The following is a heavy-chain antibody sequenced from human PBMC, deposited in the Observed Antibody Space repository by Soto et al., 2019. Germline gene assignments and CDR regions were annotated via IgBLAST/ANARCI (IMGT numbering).Heavy chain of an antibody. Sequence: SETLSLTCTFSGFSIISYHLSFIRQPPGKGLEWIVYIYSSGSTNYNPSLNSRLTISIDTSENQFSLKLSSVTAADTAVYYCARVFIGYKDYWGQGTLVNVSS. CDR1: GFSIISYH. CDR2: IYSSGST. D-gene: IGHD5-12*01. J-gene: IGHJ4*02. V-gene: IGHV4-59*01. CDR3: ARVFIGYKDY.